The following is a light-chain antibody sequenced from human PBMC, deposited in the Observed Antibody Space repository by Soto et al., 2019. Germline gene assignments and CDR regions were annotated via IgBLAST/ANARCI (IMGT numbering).Light chain of an antibody. CDR3: QVWDSSSDHVV. Sequence: SYELTQPPSVSVAPGQTARITCGGNNVGSKSVHWYQQKPGQAPVLVVYDDSDRPSGIPEPFSGSNSGNTATLTISRVEAGDEADYYCQVWDSSSDHVVFGGGTKLTFL. CDR1: NVGSKS. V-gene: IGLV3-21*02. CDR2: DDS. J-gene: IGLJ2*01.